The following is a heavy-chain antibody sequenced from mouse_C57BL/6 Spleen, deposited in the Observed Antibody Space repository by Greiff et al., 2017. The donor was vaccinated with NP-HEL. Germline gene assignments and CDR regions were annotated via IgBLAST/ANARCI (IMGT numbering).Heavy chain of an antibody. Sequence: VQLQQPGAELVRPGSSVKLSCKASGYTFTSYWMDWVKQRPGQGLEWIGNIYPSDSETHYNQKFKDKATLTVDKSSSTAYMQLSSLTSEDSAVYYCARYYDYEGLFDYWGQGTTLTVSS. D-gene: IGHD2-4*01. CDR3: ARYYDYEGLFDY. J-gene: IGHJ2*01. V-gene: IGHV1-61*01. CDR2: IYPSDSET. CDR1: GYTFTSYW.